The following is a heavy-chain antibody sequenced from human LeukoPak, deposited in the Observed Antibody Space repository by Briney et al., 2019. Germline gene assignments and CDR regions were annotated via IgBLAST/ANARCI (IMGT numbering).Heavy chain of an antibody. CDR1: GYTFTSYD. Sequence: ASVKVSCKASGYTFTSYDINWVRQATGQGLEWMGWTNPNSGNTGYAQKFQGRVTMTRNTSISTAYMELSSLRSEDTAVYYCARGTAMVTSFDPWGQGTLVTVSS. CDR2: TNPNSGNT. J-gene: IGHJ5*02. D-gene: IGHD5-18*01. V-gene: IGHV1-8*01. CDR3: ARGTAMVTSFDP.